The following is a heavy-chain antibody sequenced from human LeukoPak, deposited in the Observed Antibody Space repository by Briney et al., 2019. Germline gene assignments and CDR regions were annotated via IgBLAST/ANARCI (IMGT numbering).Heavy chain of an antibody. CDR3: ARGSRVIAARSYYGMDV. V-gene: IGHV1-69*13. CDR2: IIPIFGTA. CDR1: GYTFTSYD. D-gene: IGHD6-6*01. Sequence: SVKVSCKASGYTFTSYDINWVRQATEQGLEWMGGIIPIFGTANYAQKFQGRVTITADESTSTAYMELSSLRSEDTAVYYCARGSRVIAARSYYGMDVWGQGTTVTVSS. J-gene: IGHJ6*02.